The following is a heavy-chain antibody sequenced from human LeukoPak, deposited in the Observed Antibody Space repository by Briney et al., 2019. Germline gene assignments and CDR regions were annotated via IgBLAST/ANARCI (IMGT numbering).Heavy chain of an antibody. D-gene: IGHD1-26*01. CDR3: ARHAIYSGGYSFWFDP. V-gene: IGHV4-59*08. J-gene: IGHJ5*02. CDR1: GGSIGIYY. CDR2: ISYSGST. Sequence: SETLSLTCPVSGGSIGIYYWSWIRQPPGKGLEWIAFISYSGSTNCNPSLKSRASISLDTSKNLCSLRLSSVTAADTAVYYCARHAIYSGGYSFWFDPWGLGTLVTVSS.